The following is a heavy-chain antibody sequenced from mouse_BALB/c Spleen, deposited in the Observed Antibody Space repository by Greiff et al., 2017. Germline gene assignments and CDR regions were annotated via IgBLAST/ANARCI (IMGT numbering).Heavy chain of an antibody. CDR1: GFTFSSYT. CDR2: ISSGGSYT. J-gene: IGHJ2*01. V-gene: IGHV5-9-1*01. Sequence: EVMLVESGGGLVKPGGSLKLSCAASGFTFSSYTMSWVRQTPEKRLEWVATISSGGSYTYYPDSVKGRFTISRDNAKNTLYLQMSSLRSEDTAMYYCARGYYGSSYLFDYWGQGTTLTVSS. CDR3: ARGYYGSSYLFDY. D-gene: IGHD1-1*01.